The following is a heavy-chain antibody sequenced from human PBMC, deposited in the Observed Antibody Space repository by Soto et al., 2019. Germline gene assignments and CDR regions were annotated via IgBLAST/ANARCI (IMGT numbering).Heavy chain of an antibody. J-gene: IGHJ6*02. CDR2: IYYSGST. Sequence: PSETLSLTCTVSGGTISSYYWSWIRQPPGKGLEWIGYIYYSGSTNYNPSLKSRVTISVDTSKNQFSLKLSSVTAADTAVYYCAREKRVTEGYYYYGMDVWGQGTTVTVS. V-gene: IGHV4-59*01. D-gene: IGHD4-4*01. CDR3: AREKRVTEGYYYYGMDV. CDR1: GGTISSYY.